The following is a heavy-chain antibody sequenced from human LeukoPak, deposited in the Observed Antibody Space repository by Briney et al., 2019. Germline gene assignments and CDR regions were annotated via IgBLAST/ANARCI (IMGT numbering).Heavy chain of an antibody. J-gene: IGHJ3*01. V-gene: IGHV3-23*01. D-gene: IGHD3-10*01. CDR3: AKDSYVSGRPLHTFDV. CDR2: ISGDGAST. CDR1: GFTFAINA. Sequence: GGSLRLSCAVSGFTFAINAMTWVRQAPGKGLEWVSGISGDGASTHYAESVKGQFTISRDNSQNTLFLQMNSLRVEDTAIYYCAKDSYVSGRPLHTFDVCGQATMVTVSS.